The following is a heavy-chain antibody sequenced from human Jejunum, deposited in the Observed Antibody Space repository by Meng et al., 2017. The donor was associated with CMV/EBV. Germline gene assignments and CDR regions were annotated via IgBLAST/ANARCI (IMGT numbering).Heavy chain of an antibody. V-gene: IGHV3-49*04. D-gene: IGHD3-16*01. J-gene: IGHJ6*02. Sequence: FGDYAMGWVRQAPGKGLEWVGFITSAAYGGTTEYAASVKGRFTISRDDSKRIAYLQMNSLKTEDTAVYYCTRDPFSYYHYYYGVDVWGQGTTVTVSS. CDR2: ITSAAYGGTT. CDR1: FGDYA. CDR3: TRDPFSYYHYYYGVDV.